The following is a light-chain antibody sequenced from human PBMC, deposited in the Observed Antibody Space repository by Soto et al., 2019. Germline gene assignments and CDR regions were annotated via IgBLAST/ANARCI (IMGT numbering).Light chain of an antibody. J-gene: IGKJ1*01. V-gene: IGKV3-15*01. CDR2: GAS. CDR1: QTINNN. CDR3: QQYNNWPQT. Sequence: VMTQAPATLSVSPGGRATLSCRASQTINNNVAWYQLKDGQVPRLLIYGASTRAADVPARFSGGGSGTEFTLTISSLQSEDFAEYHCQQYNNWPQTFGQGTKVDIK.